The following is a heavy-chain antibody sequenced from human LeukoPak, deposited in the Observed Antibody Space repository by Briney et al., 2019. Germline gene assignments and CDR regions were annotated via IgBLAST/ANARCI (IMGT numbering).Heavy chain of an antibody. V-gene: IGHV4-34*01. CDR2: IYYSGST. CDR1: GGSFSGYY. CDR3: ARVYYYDSSGYYQFDY. D-gene: IGHD3-22*01. J-gene: IGHJ4*02. Sequence: TSETLSLTCAVYGGSFSGYYWSWIRRPPGKGLEWIGSIYYSGSTYYNPSLKSRVTISVDTSKNQFSLKLSSVTAADTAVYYCARVYYYDSSGYYQFDYWGQGTLVTVSS.